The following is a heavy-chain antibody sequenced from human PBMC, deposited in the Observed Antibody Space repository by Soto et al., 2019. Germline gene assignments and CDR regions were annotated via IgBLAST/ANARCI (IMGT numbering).Heavy chain of an antibody. V-gene: IGHV3-30*03. J-gene: IGHJ3*02. CDR1: GFTFSSYG. CDR3: AREPMVRAAHGFDI. CDR2: ISYDGSNK. Sequence: PGGSLRLSCAASGFTFSSYGMHWVRQAPGKGLEWVAVISYDGSNKYYADSVKGRFTISRDNSKNTLYLQMNSLRSDDTAVYYCAREPMVRAAHGFDIWGQGTMVTVSS. D-gene: IGHD3-10*01.